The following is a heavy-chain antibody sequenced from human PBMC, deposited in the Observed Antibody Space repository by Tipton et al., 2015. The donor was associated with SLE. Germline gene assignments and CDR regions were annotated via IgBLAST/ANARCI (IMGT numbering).Heavy chain of an antibody. D-gene: IGHD2-15*01. CDR3: ARHFGWSFDV. CDR2: INPSGSS. Sequence: TLSLTCTVSGGSIDSGLYHWTWIRQPAGKGLEWIGHINPSGSSNYNPSLRSRVTMSVDTSKNHFSLRLSSVTAADTAVYYCARHFGWSFDVWGQGTMVTVSS. J-gene: IGHJ3*01. CDR1: GGSIDSGLYH. V-gene: IGHV4-61*09.